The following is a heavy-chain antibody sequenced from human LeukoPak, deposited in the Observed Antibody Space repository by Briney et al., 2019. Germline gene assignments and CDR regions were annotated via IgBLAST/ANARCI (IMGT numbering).Heavy chain of an antibody. V-gene: IGHV4-34*01. CDR1: GGSFSGYY. Sequence: SETLSLTCAVYGGSFSGYYWSWIRQPPGKGLEWIGEINHSGSTNYNPSLKSRVTISVDKSKNQFSLKLSSVTAADTAVYYCAAGGAAAGIHWGQGTLVTVSS. J-gene: IGHJ4*02. CDR2: INHSGST. D-gene: IGHD6-13*01. CDR3: AAGGAAAGIH.